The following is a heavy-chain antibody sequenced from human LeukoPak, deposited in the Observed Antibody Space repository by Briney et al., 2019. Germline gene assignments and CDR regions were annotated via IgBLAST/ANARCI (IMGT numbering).Heavy chain of an antibody. CDR3: ARESPVTTIVYYFDY. CDR1: GFTFSSYG. D-gene: IGHD4-17*01. Sequence: GRSLRLSCAASGFTFSSYGMHWVRQAPGKGLEWVAVIWYDGSNKYYADSVKGRFTISRDNSKNTLYLQMNSLRAEDTAVYYCARESPVTTIVYYFDYWGQGTLVTVSS. V-gene: IGHV3-33*01. CDR2: IWYDGSNK. J-gene: IGHJ4*02.